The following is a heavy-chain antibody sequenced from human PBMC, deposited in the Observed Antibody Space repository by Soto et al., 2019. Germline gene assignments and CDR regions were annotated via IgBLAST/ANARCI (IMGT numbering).Heavy chain of an antibody. Sequence: QVQLVQSGAEVKKPGASVKVSCKTSGYTFTTYVVHWVRQAPGQRLEWMAWINADNGITKSSQEFRDRVTVTRDTSASTVYMEMSSLRSEDTARYYCAREVVRGVQFDYWGQGTLVTVSS. V-gene: IGHV1-3*01. J-gene: IGHJ4*02. CDR2: INADNGIT. CDR3: AREVVRGVQFDY. D-gene: IGHD3-10*01. CDR1: GYTFTTYV.